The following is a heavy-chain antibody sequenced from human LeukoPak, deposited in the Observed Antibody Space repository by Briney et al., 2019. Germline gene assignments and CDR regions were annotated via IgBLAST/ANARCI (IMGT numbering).Heavy chain of an antibody. CDR1: GYTFTSYG. J-gene: IGHJ4*02. D-gene: IGHD2-21*02. CDR2: IVVGSGNT. V-gene: IGHV1-18*01. Sequence: ASVKVSCKASGYTFTSYGISWVRQAPGQGLEWIGWIVVGSGNTNYAQKFQERVTITRDMSTSTAYMELSRLRSDDTAVYYCARDRGDYYFDYWGQGTLVTVSS. CDR3: ARDRGDYYFDY.